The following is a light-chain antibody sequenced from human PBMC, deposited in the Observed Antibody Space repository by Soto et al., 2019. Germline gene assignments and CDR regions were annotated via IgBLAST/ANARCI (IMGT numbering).Light chain of an antibody. CDR1: QTIDRW. CDR2: DAS. J-gene: IGKJ1*01. Sequence: DIQLTQSPSTLSASIGDRVVITCRASQTIDRWLAWYQQRPELAPRLLIYDASTLESGLPSRFSGSGSETEFTLTISSLKPDDFATYHCQQYEGTPTFGQGTTVEVK. V-gene: IGKV1-5*01. CDR3: QQYEGTPT.